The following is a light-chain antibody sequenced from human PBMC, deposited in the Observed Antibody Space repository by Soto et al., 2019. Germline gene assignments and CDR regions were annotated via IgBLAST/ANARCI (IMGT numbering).Light chain of an antibody. CDR2: DAS. CDR3: QQYGGSPRT. CDR1: QSIRSSY. J-gene: IGKJ1*01. Sequence: ELVLTHSPGTLSLSPGESATLSCRASQSIRSSYLAWYQQTPGQAPRLLIYDASSRAAGIPDRFSGSGSGTDFTLTISGLEPEDFGVYYCQQYGGSPRTFGQGTKVDIK. V-gene: IGKV3-20*01.